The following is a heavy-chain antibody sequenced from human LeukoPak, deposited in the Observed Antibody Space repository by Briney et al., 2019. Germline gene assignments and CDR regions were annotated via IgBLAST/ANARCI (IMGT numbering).Heavy chain of an antibody. CDR1: GFTFGDTW. J-gene: IGHJ4*02. CDR3: ATSYDMGWLIGY. D-gene: IGHD3/OR15-3a*01. CDR2: IKQDGSEK. Sequence: GGSLRLSCAASGFTFGDTWMNWARQVPGQGLEWVANIKQDGSEKFYVASVKGRFTISRDNGKSSLYLQMNSLRAEDTALYYCATSYDMGWLIGYWGQGTLVTVSS. V-gene: IGHV3-7*03.